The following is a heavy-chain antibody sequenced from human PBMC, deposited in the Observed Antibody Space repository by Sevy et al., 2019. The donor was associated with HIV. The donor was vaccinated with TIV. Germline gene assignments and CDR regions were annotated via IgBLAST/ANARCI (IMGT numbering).Heavy chain of an antibody. D-gene: IGHD6-13*01. CDR3: AKGIAAAGTGYFQH. J-gene: IGHJ1*01. Sequence: GGSLRLSCAASGFTFSSYAMSWVRQAPGKGLEWVSAISGSGGSTYYADSVKGRFTISRNNSKNTLYLQMNSLRAEDTAVYYCAKGIAAAGTGYFQHWGQGTLVTVSS. CDR2: ISGSGGST. CDR1: GFTFSSYA. V-gene: IGHV3-23*01.